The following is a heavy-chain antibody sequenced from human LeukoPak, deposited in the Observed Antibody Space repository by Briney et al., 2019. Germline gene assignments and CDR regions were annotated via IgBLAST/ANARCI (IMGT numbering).Heavy chain of an antibody. CDR2: TYYSGST. Sequence: PSETLSLTCTVSGGSISSSSYYWGWIRQPPGKGLEWIGSTYYSGSTYYNPSLKSRVTISVDTSKNQFSLKLSSVTAADTAVYYCARDQRYDYVWGSYYYWGQGTLVTVSS. CDR1: GGSISSSSYY. CDR3: ARDQRYDYVWGSYYY. D-gene: IGHD3-16*01. V-gene: IGHV4-39*07. J-gene: IGHJ4*02.